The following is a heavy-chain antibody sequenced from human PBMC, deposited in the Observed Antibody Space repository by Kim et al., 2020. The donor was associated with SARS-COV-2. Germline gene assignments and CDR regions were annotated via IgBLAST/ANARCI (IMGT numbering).Heavy chain of an antibody. J-gene: IGHJ4*02. D-gene: IGHD5-12*01. Sequence: GGSLRLSCAASGFTFSKVWMNWVRQAPGKGLEWVGRIKSKTDGGTSDYAAPVKGRFTISRDDSINTLYLQMNSLKSEDTAVYYCTTTHSGYDYDSFDYWGRGTLVTVSS. CDR1: GFTFSKVW. CDR2: IKSKTDGGTS. V-gene: IGHV3-15*01. CDR3: TTTHSGYDYDSFDY.